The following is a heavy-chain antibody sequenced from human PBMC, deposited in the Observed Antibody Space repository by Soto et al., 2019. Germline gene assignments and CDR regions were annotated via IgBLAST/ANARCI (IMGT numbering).Heavy chain of an antibody. Sequence: GGSSRLSCAASGFTFSSYSMNWVRQAPGKGLEWVAAISTAGDTYYLGSVKGRFTLSREDAKNSLSLQMNSLRVGDTAVYYCARGGDRFDGMDVWGQGTTVTVSS. CDR1: GFTFSSYS. CDR3: ARGGDRFDGMDV. V-gene: IGHV3-13*01. D-gene: IGHD3-16*01. J-gene: IGHJ6*02. CDR2: ISTAGDT.